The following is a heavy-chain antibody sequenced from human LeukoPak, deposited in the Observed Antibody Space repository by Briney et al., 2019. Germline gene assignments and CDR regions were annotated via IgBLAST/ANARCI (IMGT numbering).Heavy chain of an antibody. CDR3: TTLDFDSSGYYQYYYYYYMDV. D-gene: IGHD3-22*01. V-gene: IGHV3-15*01. CDR2: IKSKTDGGTT. CDR1: GFTFSNAW. J-gene: IGHJ6*03. Sequence: PGGSLRLSCAASGFTFSNAWMSWVRQAPGKGLEWVGRIKSKTDGGTTDYAAPVKGRFTISRDDSKNTLYLQMNSLKTEDTAVYYCTTLDFDSSGYYQYYYYYYMDVWGKGTTVTVSS.